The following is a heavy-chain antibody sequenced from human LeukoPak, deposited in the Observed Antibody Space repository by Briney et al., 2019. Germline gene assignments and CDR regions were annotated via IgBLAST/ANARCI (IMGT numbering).Heavy chain of an antibody. CDR2: IYSGGST. Sequence: GGSLRLSCAASGFTVSSNYMSWVRQAPGKGLEWVSVIYSGGSTYYVDSVKGRFTISRDNSKNTLYLQMNSLRAEDTAVYYCAREEYGDYVGYFDYWGQGTLVTVSS. J-gene: IGHJ4*02. D-gene: IGHD4-17*01. CDR3: AREEYGDYVGYFDY. CDR1: GFTVSSNY. V-gene: IGHV3-66*02.